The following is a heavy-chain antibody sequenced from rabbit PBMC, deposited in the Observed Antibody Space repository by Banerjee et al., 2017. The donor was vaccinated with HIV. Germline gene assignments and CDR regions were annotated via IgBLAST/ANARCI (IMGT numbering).Heavy chain of an antibody. V-gene: IGHV1S47*01. CDR1: GFDFSSYG. CDR2: IRAGFGSA. J-gene: IGHJ4*01. Sequence: QEQLVESGGGLVQPGGSLKLSCKASGFDFSSYGVNWIRQAPGKGLEWIGTIRAGFGSAYYANWVNGRFTISSDNAQNTVDLQMNSLTAADTATYFCVSATGSDYYSGNLWGPGTLVTVS. D-gene: IGHD8-1*01. CDR3: VSATGSDYYSGNL.